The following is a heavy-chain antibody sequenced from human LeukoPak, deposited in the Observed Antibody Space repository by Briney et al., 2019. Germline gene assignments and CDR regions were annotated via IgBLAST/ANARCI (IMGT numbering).Heavy chain of an antibody. CDR3: ARDADWVTDGMDV. Sequence: GGSLSLSCAASGFTVSSNYMSWVRQAPGKGLEWVSVIYSGGSTYYADSVKGRFTISRDNSENTLYLQMNSLRAEDTAVYYCARDADWVTDGMDVWGQGTTVTVSS. D-gene: IGHD4-23*01. CDR1: GFTVSSNY. CDR2: IYSGGST. J-gene: IGHJ6*02. V-gene: IGHV3-66*01.